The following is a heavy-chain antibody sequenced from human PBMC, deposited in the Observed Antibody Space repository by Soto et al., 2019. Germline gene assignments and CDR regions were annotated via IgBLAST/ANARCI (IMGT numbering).Heavy chain of an antibody. CDR2: ISGSGGST. J-gene: IGHJ4*02. CDR3: AKDERPLGYCSGGSCYSEGGFDY. V-gene: IGHV3-23*01. Sequence: EVQLLESGGGLVQPGGSLRLSCAASGFTFSSYAMSWVRQAPGKGLEWVSAISGSGGSTYYADSVKGRFTISRDNSKNTLYLQMNSLRAEDTAVYYCAKDERPLGYCSGGSCYSEGGFDYWGQGTLVTVSS. CDR1: GFTFSSYA. D-gene: IGHD2-15*01.